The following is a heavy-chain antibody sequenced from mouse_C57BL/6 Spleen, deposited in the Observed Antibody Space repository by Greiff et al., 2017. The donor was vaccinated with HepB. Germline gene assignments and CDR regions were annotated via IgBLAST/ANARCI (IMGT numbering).Heavy chain of an antibody. CDR1: GYTFTSYW. D-gene: IGHD2-12*01. V-gene: IGHV1-53*01. CDR2: INPSNGGT. Sequence: QVQLKQSGTELVKPGASVKLSCKASGYTFTSYWMHWVKQRPGQGLEWIGNINPSNGGTNYNEKFKSKATLTVDKSSSTAYMQLSSLTSEDSAIEYCARWNYIWDYFDYWGQGTTLTVSS. CDR3: ARWNYIWDYFDY. J-gene: IGHJ2*01.